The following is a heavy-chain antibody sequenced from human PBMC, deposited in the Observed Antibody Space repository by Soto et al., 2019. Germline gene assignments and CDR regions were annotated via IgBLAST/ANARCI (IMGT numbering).Heavy chain of an antibody. J-gene: IGHJ4*02. CDR2: ISGSGGST. D-gene: IGHD7-27*01. CDR3: AKDRAEWGSYDY. CDR1: GFTFSSYA. Sequence: EVQMLESGGGLVQPGESLRLSCAASGFTFSSYAMSWVRQAPGKGLKWVSTISGSGGSTYYAESVKGRFTISRDNSKNTLYLQMNGRRAEDTAVYYCAKDRAEWGSYDYWGQGILVTVSS. V-gene: IGHV3-23*01.